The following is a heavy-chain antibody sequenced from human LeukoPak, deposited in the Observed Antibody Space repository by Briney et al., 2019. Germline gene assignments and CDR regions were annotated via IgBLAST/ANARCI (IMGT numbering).Heavy chain of an antibody. V-gene: IGHV4-4*07. Sequence: SVTLSLTCTVSGGSISSFYWSWIRQSAGKGLEWIGRIYTSGNPTYNPSLKSRVSMSIDISKNQFSLKLTSVTAADTAVYYCARDGPYFYDSSGHGDYWGQGALVIVSS. J-gene: IGHJ4*02. CDR1: GGSISSFY. D-gene: IGHD3-22*01. CDR3: ARDGPYFYDSSGHGDY. CDR2: IYTSGNP.